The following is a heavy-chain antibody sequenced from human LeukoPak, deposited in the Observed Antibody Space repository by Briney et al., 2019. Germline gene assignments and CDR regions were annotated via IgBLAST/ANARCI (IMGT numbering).Heavy chain of an antibody. Sequence: PEGSLTLSCAACGHTFSSYERNWVRHAPGKGREGVSYKGTSGSTRHYACSVKGRFTTTRDNAKNSLYRQMNSLRADDTAVYFRARATPRVGSQQRLWWADPWGEGTVVTVSS. CDR2: KGTSGSTR. V-gene: IGHV3-48*03. CDR3: ARATPRVGSQQRLWWADP. J-gene: IGHJ5*02. CDR1: GHTFSSYE. D-gene: IGHD6-25*01.